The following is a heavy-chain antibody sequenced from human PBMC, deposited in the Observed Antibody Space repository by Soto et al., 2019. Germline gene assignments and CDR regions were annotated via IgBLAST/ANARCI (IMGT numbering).Heavy chain of an antibody. CDR2: ISSSSSTI. D-gene: IGHD3-3*01. CDR1: GFTFSSYS. J-gene: IGHJ4*02. CDR3: ARAQADFWRGYPYYFDY. V-gene: IGHV3-48*02. Sequence: PGGSLRLSCAASGFTFSSYSMNWVRQAPGKGLEWVSYISSSSSTIYYADSVKGRFTISRDNAKNSLYLQMNSLRDEDTAVYYCARAQADFWRGYPYYFDYWGQGTLVTVSS.